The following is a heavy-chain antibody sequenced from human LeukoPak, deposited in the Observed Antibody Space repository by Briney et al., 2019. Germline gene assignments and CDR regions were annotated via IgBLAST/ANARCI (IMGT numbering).Heavy chain of an antibody. V-gene: IGHV1-8*01. CDR3: ARKGYVPRPFGVVIMRNYYGMDV. J-gene: IGHJ6*02. CDR1: GYTFTSYD. Sequence: ASVKVSCKASGYTFTSYDINWVRQATGQGLEWMGWMNPNSGNTGYAQKFQGRVTMTRNTSISTAYMELSSLRSEDTAVYYCARKGYVPRPFGVVIMRNYYGMDVWGQGTTVTVPS. CDR2: MNPNSGNT. D-gene: IGHD3-3*01.